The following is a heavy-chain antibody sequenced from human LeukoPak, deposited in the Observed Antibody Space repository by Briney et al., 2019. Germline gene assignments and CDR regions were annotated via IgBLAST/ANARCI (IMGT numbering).Heavy chain of an antibody. V-gene: IGHV4-61*02. CDR3: ARSYRDNCSGGSCSTNYYYYYYMDV. CDR1: GGSISSGSYY. J-gene: IGHJ6*03. D-gene: IGHD2-15*01. Sequence: SETLSLTCTVSGGSISSGSYYWNWIRQPAGKGLEWIRRIYTSGSTNYNPSLKSRVTMSVDTSKNQFSLKLSSVTAADTAVYYCARSYRDNCSGGSCSTNYYYYYYMDVWGKGTTVTISS. CDR2: IYTSGST.